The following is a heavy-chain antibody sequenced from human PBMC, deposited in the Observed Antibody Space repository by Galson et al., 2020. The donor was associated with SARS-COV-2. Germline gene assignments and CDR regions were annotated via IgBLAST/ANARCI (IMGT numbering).Heavy chain of an antibody. J-gene: IGHJ3*02. D-gene: IGHD3-22*01. Sequence: GESLKISCAPSGFTFSSYGMHWVRQAPGKGQEWVAVISYDGSNKYYADSVKVRFTISRDNSKNTLYLQMNSLRAEDTAVYYCARGGHSYYYDSSGYDDAFDIWGQGTMVTVSS. CDR1: GFTFSSYG. CDR2: ISYDGSNK. CDR3: ARGGHSYYYDSSGYDDAFDI. V-gene: IGHV3-30*03.